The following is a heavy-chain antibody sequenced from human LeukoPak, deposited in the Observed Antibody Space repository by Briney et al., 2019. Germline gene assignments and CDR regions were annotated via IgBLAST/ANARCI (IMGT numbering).Heavy chain of an antibody. CDR2: INHSGST. CDR3: AREQHYYDSSGYLGY. V-gene: IGHV4-39*07. J-gene: IGHJ4*02. D-gene: IGHD3-22*01. Sequence: SETLSLTCTVSGGSISSGGYYWSWIRQPPGKGLEWIGEINHSGSTNYNPSLKSRVTISVDTSKNQFSLKLSSVTAADTAVYYCAREQHYYDSSGYLGYWGQGTLVTVSS. CDR1: GGSISSGGYY.